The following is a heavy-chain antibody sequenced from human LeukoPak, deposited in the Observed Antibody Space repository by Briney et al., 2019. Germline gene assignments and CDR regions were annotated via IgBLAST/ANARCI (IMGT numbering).Heavy chain of an antibody. CDR1: GFTFSTYT. CDR3: TRDGLHTAHFDY. D-gene: IGHD5-18*01. CDR2: VRDSRDV. V-gene: IGHV3-48*02. Sequence: GGSLRLSCAASGFTFSTYTMNWVRQAPEKGLEWVSTVRDSRDVHYSDSVKGRFTISRDNARNSLYLQMNSLRDEDTAVYYCTRDGLHTAHFDYWGQGTLVTVSS. J-gene: IGHJ4*02.